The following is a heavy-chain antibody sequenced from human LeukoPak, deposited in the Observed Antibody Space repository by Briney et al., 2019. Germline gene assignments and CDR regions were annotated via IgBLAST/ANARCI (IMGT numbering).Heavy chain of an antibody. CDR2: INHSGST. D-gene: IGHD3-10*01. V-gene: IGHV4-34*01. Sequence: PSETLSLTCAVYGGSFGGYYWSWIRQPPGKGLEWIGEINHSGSTNYNPSLKSRVTISVDTSKNQFSLKLSSVTAADTAVYYCARGSRGYKGIPDYWGQGTLVTVSS. J-gene: IGHJ4*02. CDR3: ARGSRGYKGIPDY. CDR1: GGSFGGYY.